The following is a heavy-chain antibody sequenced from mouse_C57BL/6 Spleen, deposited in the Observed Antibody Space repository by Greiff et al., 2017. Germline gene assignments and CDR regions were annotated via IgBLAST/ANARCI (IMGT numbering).Heavy chain of an antibody. Sequence: QVHVKQSGPELVKPGASVKISCKASGYAFSSSWMNWVKQRPGKGLEWIGRIYPGDGDTNYNGKFKGKATLTADKSSSTAYMQLSSLTSEDSAVYFCATPYDYDVGLDYWGQGTSVTVSS. CDR1: GYAFSSSW. CDR3: ATPYDYDVGLDY. D-gene: IGHD2-4*01. J-gene: IGHJ4*01. CDR2: IYPGDGDT. V-gene: IGHV1-82*01.